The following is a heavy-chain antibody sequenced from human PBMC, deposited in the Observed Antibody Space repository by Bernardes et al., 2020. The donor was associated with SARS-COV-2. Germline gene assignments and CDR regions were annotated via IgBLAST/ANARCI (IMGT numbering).Heavy chain of an antibody. V-gene: IGHV4-61*02. Sequence: SETLYLTCTVSGGSISSGSYYWSWIRQPAGKGLEWIGRIYTSGSTNYNPSLKSRVTISVDTSKNQFSLKLSSVTAADTAVYYCARDGDDILTGYYFSYWGQGTLVTVSS. CDR3: ARDGDDILTGYYFSY. D-gene: IGHD3-9*01. CDR2: IYTSGST. J-gene: IGHJ4*02. CDR1: GGSISSGSYY.